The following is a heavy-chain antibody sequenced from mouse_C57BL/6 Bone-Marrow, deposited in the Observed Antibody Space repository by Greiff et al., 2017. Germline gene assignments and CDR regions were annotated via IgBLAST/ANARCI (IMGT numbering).Heavy chain of an antibody. CDR1: GYTFTHYW. CDR2: IYPGGGYT. V-gene: IGHV1-63*01. D-gene: IGHD1-1*01. J-gene: IGHJ1*03. CDR3: VRLRFTTVVDRYFDV. Sequence: VQLQQSGAELVRPGTSVKMSCKASGYTFTHYWIGWAKQRPGHGLEWIGDIYPGGGYTNYHEKFKGKDTLTADKSSSTAYMQFSSLTSEDSAIYYCVRLRFTTVVDRYFDVWGTGTTVTVSS.